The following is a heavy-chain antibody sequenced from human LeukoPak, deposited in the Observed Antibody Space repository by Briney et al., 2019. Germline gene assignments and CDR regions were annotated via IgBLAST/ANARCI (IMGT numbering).Heavy chain of an antibody. CDR1: GDSVSSSSYY. CDR3: ASLGTLRS. Sequence: PSETLSLTCTVSGDSVSSSSYYWGWIRQPPGKGLEWIGSISYSGTNYNNPSLKSRVSISIDTSKNQFSVKLTSVTAADTAIYYCASLGTLRSWGQGTLVTVSS. D-gene: IGHD7-27*01. V-gene: IGHV4-39*01. J-gene: IGHJ5*02. CDR2: ISYSGTN.